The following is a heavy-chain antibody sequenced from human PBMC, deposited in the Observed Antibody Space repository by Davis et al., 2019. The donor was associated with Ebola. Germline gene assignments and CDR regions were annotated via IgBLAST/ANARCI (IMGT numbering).Heavy chain of an antibody. J-gene: IGHJ4*02. CDR2: NNAVNGNT. CDR1: GYTFISYA. D-gene: IGHD6-19*01. V-gene: IGHV1-3*01. Sequence: AASVKVSCKASGYTFISYAMHWVRQAPGQRLEWMGWNNAVNGNTKYSQKFQDRVTITRDTSASTAYMELSSLRSEDTAVYYCATDPSGWYYFDYWGQGTLVTVSS. CDR3: ATDPSGWYYFDY.